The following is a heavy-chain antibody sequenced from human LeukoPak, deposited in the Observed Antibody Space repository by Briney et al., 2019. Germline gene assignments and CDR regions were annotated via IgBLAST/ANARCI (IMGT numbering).Heavy chain of an antibody. D-gene: IGHD3-16*01. CDR1: GGSIFSSSYY. CDR3: ASHRATSWGDRSFDY. J-gene: IGHJ4*02. V-gene: IGHV4-61*05. CDR2: IYDSGST. Sequence: SSETLSLTCTVSGGSIFSSSYYWSWLRQPPGKALEWIGYIYDSGSTNYNPSLKSRVTISVDTSKNQFSLRLRSVTAADTAVYYCASHRATSWGDRSFDYWGQGTLVTVSS.